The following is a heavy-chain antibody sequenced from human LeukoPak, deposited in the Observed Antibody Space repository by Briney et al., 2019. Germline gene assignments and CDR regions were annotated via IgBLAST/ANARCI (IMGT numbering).Heavy chain of an antibody. CDR2: IYYSGST. V-gene: IGHV4-39*01. CDR1: GGSISSSTYY. J-gene: IGHJ3*02. D-gene: IGHD3-9*01. CDR3: ARHRRHFDISTGYYAGPFDI. Sequence: PSETLSLTCTVSGGSISSSTYYWGWVRQPPGKGLEWIANIYYSGSTYYNPSLKSRITMSVHTSKNQFSLKLRSVTAADTAVYYCARHRRHFDISTGYYAGPFDIWGQGTMVTVSS.